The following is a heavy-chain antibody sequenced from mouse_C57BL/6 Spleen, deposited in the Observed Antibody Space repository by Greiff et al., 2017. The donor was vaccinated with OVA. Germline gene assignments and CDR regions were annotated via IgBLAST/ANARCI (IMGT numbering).Heavy chain of an antibody. V-gene: IGHV1-76*01. Sequence: VQLQQSGAELVRPGASVKLSCKASGYTFTDYYINWVKQRPGQGLEWIARIYPGSGNTYYNEKFKGKATLTAEKSSSTAYMQLSSLTSEDSAVYFCARWLDSSGSDYWGQGTTLTVSS. CDR3: ARWLDSSGSDY. CDR1: GYTFTDYY. J-gene: IGHJ2*01. CDR2: IYPGSGNT. D-gene: IGHD3-2*02.